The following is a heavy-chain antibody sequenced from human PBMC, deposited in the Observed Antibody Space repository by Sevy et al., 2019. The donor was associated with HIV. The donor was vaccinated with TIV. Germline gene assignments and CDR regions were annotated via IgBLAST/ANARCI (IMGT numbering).Heavy chain of an antibody. V-gene: IGHV3-9*01. CDR1: GFAFSDYA. J-gene: IGHJ3*02. D-gene: IGHD2-15*01. Sequence: GGSLRLSCAASGFAFSDYAMHWVRQVPGKGLEWVSGISWNSGAIGEADSVKGRFTISRDNAKNSLHLQMNSLRVEDTALYYCGRAQGYCVINSCFGGSINAFDIWGQGTMVTVSS. CDR2: ISWNSGAI. CDR3: GRAQGYCVINSCFGGSINAFDI.